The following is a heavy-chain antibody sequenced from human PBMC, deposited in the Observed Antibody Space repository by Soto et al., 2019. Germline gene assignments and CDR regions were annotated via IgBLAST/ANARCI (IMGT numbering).Heavy chain of an antibody. V-gene: IGHV4-34*01. Sequence: QVQLQQWGAGLLKPSETLSLTCAVYGGSFSGYYWSWIRQPPGKGLEWIGEINHSGSTNYNPSLKTRVXXSXDXXSNQFSLTLSSVTAAETAVYYCARGRVVGGSYCDYWGKGTLVTVSS. D-gene: IGHD3-22*01. CDR1: GGSFSGYY. J-gene: IGHJ4*02. CDR3: ARGRVVGGSYCDY. CDR2: INHSGST.